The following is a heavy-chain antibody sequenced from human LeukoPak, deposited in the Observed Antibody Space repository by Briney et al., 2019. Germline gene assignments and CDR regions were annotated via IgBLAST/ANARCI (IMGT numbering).Heavy chain of an antibody. CDR2: IRSSSTYI. CDR3: AREGDYSGSGSYYSHYFDY. D-gene: IGHD3-10*01. CDR1: GFTFSAFG. V-gene: IGHV3-21*01. J-gene: IGHJ4*02. Sequence: GGSLRLSCAASGFTFSAFGINWVRQAPGKGLEWVSSIRSSSTYIYYADSVKGRFTISSDNAKNSLYLQINSLRAEDTAVYYCAREGDYSGSGSYYSHYFDYWGQGTLVTVSS.